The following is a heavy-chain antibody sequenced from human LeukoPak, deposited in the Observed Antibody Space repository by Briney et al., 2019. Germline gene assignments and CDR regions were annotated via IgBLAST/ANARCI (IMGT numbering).Heavy chain of an antibody. V-gene: IGHV4-34*01. Sequence: SETLSLTCAVYGGSFSDYYWSWIRQTHGKGLEWIGEINHSGSTSYNSSLKSRVTISVDTSKNQFSLKLSSVTAADTAVYYCASFGVEGITIFGVVPSPSWGQGTLVTVSS. J-gene: IGHJ4*02. D-gene: IGHD3-3*01. CDR2: INHSGST. CDR3: ASFGVEGITIFGVVPSPS. CDR1: GGSFSDYY.